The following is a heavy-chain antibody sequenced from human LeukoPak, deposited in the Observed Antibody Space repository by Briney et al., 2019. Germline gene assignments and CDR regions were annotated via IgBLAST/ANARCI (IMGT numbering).Heavy chain of an antibody. CDR1: GSTFSNYF. CDR3: ARAPGYGAAYYFDY. Sequence: GESLRLSCAASGSTFSNYFMAWVRQAPGKGLEWVAVVSYDGSYKYYADSVKGRFAISRDNSKNTLYLQMNSLRAEDTAVYYCARAPGYGAAYYFDYWGQGTLVTVSS. D-gene: IGHD1-1*01. CDR2: VSYDGSYK. V-gene: IGHV3-30*09. J-gene: IGHJ4*02.